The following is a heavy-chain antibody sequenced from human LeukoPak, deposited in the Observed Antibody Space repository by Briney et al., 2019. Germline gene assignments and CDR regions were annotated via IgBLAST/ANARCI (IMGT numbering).Heavy chain of an antibody. V-gene: IGHV4-39*01. J-gene: IGHJ4*02. CDR3: ARVNGYSYGYLTY. D-gene: IGHD5-18*01. CDR2: IYYSGST. CDR1: GGSISSRGYY. Sequence: SETLSLTCTVSGGSISSRGYYWGWIRQPPGKGLEWIGSIYYSGSTYYNPSLKSRVTTSVDTSKNQFSLKLTSVTAADTAVYYCARVNGYSYGYLTYWGQGTLVTVSS.